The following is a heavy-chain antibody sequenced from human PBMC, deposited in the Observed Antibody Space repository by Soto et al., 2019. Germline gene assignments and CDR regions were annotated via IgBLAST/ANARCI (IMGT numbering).Heavy chain of an antibody. CDR3: TRCGYSYGLFGS. J-gene: IGHJ4*02. D-gene: IGHD5-18*01. Sequence: GGSLRLSCSASGFTVSSNYMSWVRQAPGKGLEWVSVIYGGGTTYYTDSVKGRFTISRDNSKNTLSLQMNTLRSEDTAVYYCTRCGYSYGLFGSWGRGALVTISS. V-gene: IGHV3-53*01. CDR1: GFTVSSNY. CDR2: IYGGGTT.